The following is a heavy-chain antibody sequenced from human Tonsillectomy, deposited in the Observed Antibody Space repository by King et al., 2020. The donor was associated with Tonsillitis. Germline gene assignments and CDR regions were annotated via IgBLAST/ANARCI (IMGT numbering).Heavy chain of an antibody. V-gene: IGHV1-18*04. CDR1: GYTFTSYS. CDR2: ISAYNGNT. J-gene: IGHJ6*02. CDR3: GSYYYYF. D-gene: IGHD1-26*01. Sequence: VQLVQSGAEVKKPGASVKVSCKASGYTFTSYSISWVRQAPGQGLEWMGWISAYNGNTNSAQKLQGRVTMTTDTSRSTAYMELRSLRSDYCARESSGSYYYYFWGQGTTVTVSS.